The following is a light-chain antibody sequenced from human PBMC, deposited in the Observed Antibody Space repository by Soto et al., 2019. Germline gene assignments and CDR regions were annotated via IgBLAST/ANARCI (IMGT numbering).Light chain of an antibody. V-gene: IGLV1-40*01. CDR1: SANIGAGYD. CDR3: QSYDSTLSGLYV. J-gene: IGLJ1*01. CDR2: GNN. Sequence: QSVLTQPPSMSGAPGHSVTISCTGTSANIGAGYDVHWYQQLPGMAPKLLIYGNNKRPSGVPDRFSGSKSGTSASLAITGLQAEDEADYYCQSYDSTLSGLYVLGTGTKVTVL.